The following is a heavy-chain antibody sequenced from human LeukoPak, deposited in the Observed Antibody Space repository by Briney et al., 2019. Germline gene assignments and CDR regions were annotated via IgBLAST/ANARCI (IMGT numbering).Heavy chain of an antibody. D-gene: IGHD3-3*01. CDR3: ARREITIGCFDL. J-gene: IGHJ2*01. CDR1: GFTFSSYC. Sequence: GGSLRLSCAASGFTFSSYCMHWVRQVPGKGLVWVSPMGSDGGSTGYADSVKGRFTISRHNAKNTLYLQMNSLRAEDTAVYYCARREITIGCFDLWGRGTLVTVSS. V-gene: IGHV3-74*01. CDR2: MGSDGGST.